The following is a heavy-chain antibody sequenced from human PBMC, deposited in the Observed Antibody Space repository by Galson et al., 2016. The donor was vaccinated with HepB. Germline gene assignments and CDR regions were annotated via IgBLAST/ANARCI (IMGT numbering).Heavy chain of an antibody. D-gene: IGHD5-18*01. CDR3: AKAVDTALAPCDS. CDR2: IWYDGFNE. CDR1: GFTFSSHA. J-gene: IGHJ4*02. V-gene: IGHV3-33*06. Sequence: SLRLSCAASGFTFSSHAMHWVRQAAGKGLEWVAGIWYDGFNEHYADSVKGRFTISRDNSARTLYLQMTSLRVEDTAFYFCAKAVDTALAPCDSWGQGTLGTVSP.